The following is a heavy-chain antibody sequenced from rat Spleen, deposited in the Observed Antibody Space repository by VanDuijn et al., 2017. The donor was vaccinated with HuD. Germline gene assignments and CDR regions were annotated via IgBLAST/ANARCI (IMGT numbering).Heavy chain of an antibody. V-gene: IGHV5-22*01. D-gene: IGHD1-1*01. Sequence: EVQLVESGGGLVQPGRSLKLSCAASGFTFSDYYMAWVRQAPKKGLEWVASISYEGSSTYYGDSVKGRFTISRDNAKSTLYLQMNSLRSEDTATYYCARPYSGEDWYFDFWGPGTMVTVSS. J-gene: IGHJ1*01. CDR1: GFTFSDYY. CDR3: ARPYSGEDWYFDF. CDR2: ISYEGSST.